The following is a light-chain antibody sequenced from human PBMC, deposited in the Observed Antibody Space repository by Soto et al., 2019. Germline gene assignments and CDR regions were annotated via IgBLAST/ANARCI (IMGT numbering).Light chain of an antibody. V-gene: IGLV2-14*03. CDR3: SFFKTSSTFV. CDR1: SSDVGRYNY. Sequence: QSVLAQPASVSGSRGQSITISCTGTSSDVGRYNYVSWFQQHPGKVTKLIIYDVNNWPSGVFDRFSGSKFGNTASLTFFGLQPEDEANYYGSFFKTSSTFVFEIGTKVTVL. J-gene: IGLJ1*01. CDR2: DVN.